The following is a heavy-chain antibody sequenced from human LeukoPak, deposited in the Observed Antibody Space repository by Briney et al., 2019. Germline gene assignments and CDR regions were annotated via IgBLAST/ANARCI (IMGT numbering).Heavy chain of an antibody. V-gene: IGHV4-59*01. J-gene: IGHJ4*02. CDR3: AREVGSGWYYFDY. CDR1: GGSISSYF. D-gene: IGHD6-19*01. Sequence: SETLSLTCSVSGGSISSYFWSWIRQPPGKGLEWIGYIYYSGSINYNPSLKSRLTISVDTSKNQFSLKLSSVTAADTAVYYCAREVGSGWYYFDYWGQGTLVTVSS. CDR2: IYYSGSI.